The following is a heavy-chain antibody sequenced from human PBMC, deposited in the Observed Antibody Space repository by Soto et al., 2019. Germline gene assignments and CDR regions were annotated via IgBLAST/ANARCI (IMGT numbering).Heavy chain of an antibody. V-gene: IGHV4-31*03. J-gene: IGHJ1*01. CDR3: ARDNGWGKYCQS. Sequence: QVQLQESGPGLVKPSQTLSLTCTVSGDSIRSGGYYWTWIRQHPGKVREWIGHIYYSGRTFYNPSLKSRITISVDTSKNQFSLKLSSVTAAATAVYYFARDNGWGKYCQSWGKGTLFTVSA. CDR2: IYYSGRT. D-gene: IGHD7-27*01. CDR1: GDSIRSGGYY.